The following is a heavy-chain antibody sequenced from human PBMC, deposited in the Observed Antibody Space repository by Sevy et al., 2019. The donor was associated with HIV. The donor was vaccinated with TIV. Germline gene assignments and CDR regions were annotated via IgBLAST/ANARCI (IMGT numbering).Heavy chain of an antibody. CDR3: ARRYFDL. J-gene: IGHJ4*02. CDR1: GFTFGNYW. V-gene: IGHV3-7*01. Sequence: GGSLRLSCVASGFTFGNYWMQWVRQAPGKGLEWVANIRQDGNEIYYADSVKGRFTISRDNAKESLYLQMSNLRVEDTAIYYCARRYFDLWGQGILVTVSS. CDR2: IRQDGNEI.